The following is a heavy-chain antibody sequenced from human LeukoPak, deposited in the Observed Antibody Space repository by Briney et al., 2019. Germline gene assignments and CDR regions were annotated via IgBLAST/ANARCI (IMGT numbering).Heavy chain of an antibody. CDR1: GGTFSSYA. V-gene: IGHV1-69*04. Sequence: ASVKVSCKASGGTFSSYAISWVRQAPGQGLEWMGRIIPILGIANYAQKFQGGVTITADKSTSTAYMEPSSLRSEDTAVYYCARSDSGYEADAFDIWGQGTMVTVSS. J-gene: IGHJ3*02. CDR3: ARSDSGYEADAFDI. CDR2: IIPILGIA. D-gene: IGHD5-12*01.